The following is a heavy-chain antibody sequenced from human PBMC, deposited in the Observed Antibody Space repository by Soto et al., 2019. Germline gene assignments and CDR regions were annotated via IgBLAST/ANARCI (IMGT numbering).Heavy chain of an antibody. J-gene: IGHJ4*02. CDR2: ISGSGEST. CDR3: AKVVEQQLLRVAFDC. Sequence: ETLSLTCAVSGGSISSGGYSWSWIRQPPGQGLEGISGISGSGESTYYADSVKGRFSISRDNSKNTLDLQMNSLRVEDTAVYFCAKVVEQQLLRVAFDCWGLGILVTVSS. CDR1: GGSISSGGYS. D-gene: IGHD6-13*01. V-gene: IGHV3-23*01.